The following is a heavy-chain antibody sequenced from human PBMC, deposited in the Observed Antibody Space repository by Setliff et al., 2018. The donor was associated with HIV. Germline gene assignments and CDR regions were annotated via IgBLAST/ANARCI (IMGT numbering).Heavy chain of an antibody. CDR2: ISSSGSTI. J-gene: IGHJ4*02. V-gene: IGHV3-48*03. D-gene: IGHD5-18*01. Sequence: GGSLRLSCAASGFTFSSYEMNWVRQAPGKGLEWVSYISSSGSTIYYADSVKGRFTISRDNAKNSLYLQMNSLRAEDTAVYYCARVAPGYSYGYFDYWGQGTLVTVPQ. CDR1: GFTFSSYE. CDR3: ARVAPGYSYGYFDY.